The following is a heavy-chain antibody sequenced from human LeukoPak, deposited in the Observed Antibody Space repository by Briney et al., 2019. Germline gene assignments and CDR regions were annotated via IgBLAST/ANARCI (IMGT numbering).Heavy chain of an antibody. CDR2: IYYSGST. J-gene: IGHJ4*02. V-gene: IGHV4-59*01. CDR3: ARDPGDY. CDR1: GGSISSYY. Sequence: SETLSLTCTVSGGSISSYYWSWIRQPPGKGLEWIGYIYYSGSTNYNPSLKSRVTISVDTSKNQFSLKLSSVTAADTAVYYCARDPGDYWGQGTLVTVSS.